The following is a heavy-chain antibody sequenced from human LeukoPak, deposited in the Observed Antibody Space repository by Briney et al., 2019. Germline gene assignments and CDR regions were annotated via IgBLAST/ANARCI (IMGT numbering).Heavy chain of an antibody. V-gene: IGHV1-69*01. D-gene: IGHD6-13*01. CDR3: ARDLGIAAAGTGFDP. Sequence: ASVKVSCKASGGTFSSYAISWVRQAPGQGLEWMGGIVPIFGTANYAQKFQGRVTITADESTSTAHMELSSLRSEDTAVYYCARDLGIAAAGTGFDPWGQGTLVTVSS. CDR2: IVPIFGTA. CDR1: GGTFSSYA. J-gene: IGHJ5*02.